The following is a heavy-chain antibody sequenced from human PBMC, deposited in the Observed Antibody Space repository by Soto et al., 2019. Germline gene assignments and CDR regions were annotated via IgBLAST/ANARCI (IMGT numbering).Heavy chain of an antibody. CDR1: GFTFSSYD. J-gene: IGHJ4*02. V-gene: IGHV3-23*01. CDR3: VNYYGY. CDR2: ISGSGGTP. D-gene: IGHD3-10*01. Sequence: EVQLLESGGGLVQPGESLRLSCAASGFTFSSYDMSWVRQAPGKGLEWVSAISGSGGTPYYAASLTGRFTISRDNSKNTVYLQMNSLRADDTAVYYCVNYYGYWGQGALVTVSS.